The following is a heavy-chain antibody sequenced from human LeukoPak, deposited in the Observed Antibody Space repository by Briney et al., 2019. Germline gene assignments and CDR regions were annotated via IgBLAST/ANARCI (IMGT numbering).Heavy chain of an antibody. D-gene: IGHD1-26*01. CDR3: ARGARSGSYNYMDV. V-gene: IGHV3-48*03. CDR1: GFTFSGYE. J-gene: IGHJ6*03. CDR2: IGTSGVTT. Sequence: GGSLRLSCAASGFTFSGYEMNWVRQAPGEGLEWVSYIGTSGVTTVYADSVKGRFTISSDNARNSLYLQNNDLRIEDTAVYYCARGARSGSYNYMDVWGKGTTVTVS.